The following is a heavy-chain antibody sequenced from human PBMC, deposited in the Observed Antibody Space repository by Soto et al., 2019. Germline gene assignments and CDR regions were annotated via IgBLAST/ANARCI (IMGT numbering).Heavy chain of an antibody. D-gene: IGHD6-6*01. CDR1: GFSLSTSGMC. Sequence: SGPTLVNPTQTLTLTWTFSGFSLSTSGMCVSWIRQPPGKALEWLARIDWDDDKYYSTSLKTRLTISKDTSKNQVVLTMTNMDPVDTATYYCARTAKQEYSSSSQIGYYYYGMDVWGQGTTVTVSS. V-gene: IGHV2-70*11. CDR3: ARTAKQEYSSSSQIGYYYYGMDV. J-gene: IGHJ6*02. CDR2: IDWDDDK.